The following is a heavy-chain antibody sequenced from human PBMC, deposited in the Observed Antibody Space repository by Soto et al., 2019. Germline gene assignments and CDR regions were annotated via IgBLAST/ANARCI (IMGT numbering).Heavy chain of an antibody. V-gene: IGHV3-23*01. Sequence: EVHLLESGGNVVQPGGSLRLSCAASGFTFSSYAMNWVRQAPGKGLEWVSSISANGRHTYYADSVKGRFTISRDRSKNTLYLQLDSLRVDDTAMDYCAKELSSLGWLAWGAPFDSWGQGTLVTVSS. D-gene: IGHD5-18*01. CDR3: AKELSSLGWLAWGAPFDS. CDR2: ISANGRHT. CDR1: GFTFSSYA. J-gene: IGHJ4*02.